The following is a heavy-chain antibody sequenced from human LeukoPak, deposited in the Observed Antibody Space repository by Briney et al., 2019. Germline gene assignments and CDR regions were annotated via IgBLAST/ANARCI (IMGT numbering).Heavy chain of an antibody. J-gene: IGHJ5*02. CDR1: GGTFSSYA. Sequence: GASVKVSCKASGGTFSSYAISWVRQAPGQGLEWMGGIIPIFDTANYAQKFQGRVTITADESTSTAYMELSSLRSEDTAVYYCARGGITIFGVVIKSCNWFDPWGQGTLVTVSS. V-gene: IGHV1-69*13. D-gene: IGHD3-3*01. CDR3: ARGGITIFGVVIKSCNWFDP. CDR2: IIPIFDTA.